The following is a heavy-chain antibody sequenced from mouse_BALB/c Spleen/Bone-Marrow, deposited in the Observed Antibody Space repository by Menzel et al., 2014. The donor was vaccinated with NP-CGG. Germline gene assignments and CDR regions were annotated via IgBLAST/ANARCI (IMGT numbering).Heavy chain of an antibody. CDR3: ARNYDFGDYYAMDY. J-gene: IGHJ4*01. Sequence: QVQLQQSGPGLVQPSQSLSITCTVSGFSISNYAVHWVRQSPGKGLEWLGVIWSGGNRDYNAAFISRLSISKDNSKSQVFFKMNSLQPNDTAIYYCARNYDFGDYYAMDYCGQGTTATVSS. V-gene: IGHV2-2*02. D-gene: IGHD2-4*01. CDR2: IWSGGNR. CDR1: GFSISNYA.